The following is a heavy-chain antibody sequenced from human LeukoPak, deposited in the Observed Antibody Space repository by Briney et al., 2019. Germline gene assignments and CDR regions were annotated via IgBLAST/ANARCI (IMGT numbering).Heavy chain of an antibody. V-gene: IGHV3-21*01. CDR2: ISSSRSYI. D-gene: IGHD6-13*01. J-gene: IGHJ4*02. Sequence: GGSLRLSCAASGFTFSSYSMNWVRQAPGEGPEWGSFISSSRSYIYYADSVKGRFTIPRDNAKNSLYLQMNSLRAEDTAVYYCARFIAAPYYFDYWGRGTLVTVFS. CDR1: GFTFSSYS. CDR3: ARFIAAPYYFDY.